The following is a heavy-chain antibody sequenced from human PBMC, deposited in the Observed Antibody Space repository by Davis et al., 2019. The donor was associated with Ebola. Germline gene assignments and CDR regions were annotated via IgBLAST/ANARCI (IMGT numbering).Heavy chain of an antibody. V-gene: IGHV3-73*01. CDR3: TRGYGSGSYGIDY. CDR1: GFTFSGSA. CDR2: IRSKANSYAT. J-gene: IGHJ4*02. Sequence: PAGSLTLSCAASGFTFSGSAMHWVRQASGKGLEWVGRIRSKANSYATAYAASVKGRFTISRDDSKNTAYLQMNSLKTEDTAVYYCTRGYGSGSYGIDYWGQGTLVTVSS. D-gene: IGHD3-10*01.